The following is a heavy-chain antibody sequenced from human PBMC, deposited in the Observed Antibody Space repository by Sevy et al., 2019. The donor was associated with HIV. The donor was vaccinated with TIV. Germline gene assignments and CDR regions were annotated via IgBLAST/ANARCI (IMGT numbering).Heavy chain of an antibody. V-gene: IGHV3-23*01. J-gene: IGHJ6*03. CDR1: GFSFDSYG. CDR3: AKGGGGHYDPDEIGYYFYYYNMDV. CDR2: ISGRGTRT. Sequence: GESLKISCAVSGFSFDSYGMTWVRQAPGKGLAWVSRISGRGTRTYYADSVKGRFIISRDNSKNTLYLQTNSLRSKDTAIYYWAKGGGGHYDPDEIGYYFYYYNMDVWGKRTTVTVSS. D-gene: IGHD3-22*01.